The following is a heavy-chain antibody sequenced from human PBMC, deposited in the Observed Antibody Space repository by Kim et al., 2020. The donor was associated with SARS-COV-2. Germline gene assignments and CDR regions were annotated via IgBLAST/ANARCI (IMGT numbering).Heavy chain of an antibody. CDR3: TRSYYDFWSGYYPIDY. Sequence: GGSLRLSCTASGFTFGDYAMSWVRQAPGKGLEWAGFIRSKAYGGTTEYAASVKGRFTISRDDSKSIAYLQMNSLKTEDTAVYYCTRSYYDFWSGYYPIDYWGQGTLVTVSS. J-gene: IGHJ4*02. V-gene: IGHV3-49*04. D-gene: IGHD3-3*01. CDR1: GFTFGDYA. CDR2: IRSKAYGGTT.